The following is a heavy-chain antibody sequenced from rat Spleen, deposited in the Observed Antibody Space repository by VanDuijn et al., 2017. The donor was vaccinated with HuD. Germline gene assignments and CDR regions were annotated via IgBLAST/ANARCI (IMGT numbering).Heavy chain of an antibody. D-gene: IGHD1-1*01. V-gene: IGHV5-7*01. Sequence: EVQLVESGGGLVQSGRSLKLSCAASGFTFSDYYMAWVRQAPTKGLEWVATISSDGRRNYYRDSVKGRFTISRDNAKSSLYLQMDSLRSEDTATYYCAREDYSDWYFDFWGPGTLVTVSS. CDR3: AREDYSDWYFDF. CDR2: ISSDGRRN. J-gene: IGHJ1*01. CDR1: GFTFSDYY.